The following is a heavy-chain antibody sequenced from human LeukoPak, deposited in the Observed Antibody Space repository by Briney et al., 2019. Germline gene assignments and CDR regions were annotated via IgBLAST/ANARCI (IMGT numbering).Heavy chain of an antibody. Sequence: PSETLSLTCTVSRGPISSHYWSWIRQPPGKGLEWIGYVSFSGTTKYSPSLNSRVTISRDTPKNQFSLKLNSVTAADTAVYYCARHYGPWGQGTLVTVSS. J-gene: IGHJ5*02. V-gene: IGHV4-59*08. D-gene: IGHD3-10*01. CDR2: VSFSGTT. CDR1: RGPISSHY. CDR3: ARHYGP.